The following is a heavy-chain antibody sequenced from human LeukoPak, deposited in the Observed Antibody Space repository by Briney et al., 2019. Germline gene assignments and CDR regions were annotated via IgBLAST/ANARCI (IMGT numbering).Heavy chain of an antibody. V-gene: IGHV4-34*01. CDR3: ARVRFFHGMDV. J-gene: IGHJ6*02. D-gene: IGHD3-3*01. CDR2: INHSGST. Sequence: NWIRQPPGKGLEWIGEINHSGSTNYNPSLKSRVTISVDTSKNQFSLKLSSVTAADTAVYYCARVRFFHGMDVWGQGTTVTVSS.